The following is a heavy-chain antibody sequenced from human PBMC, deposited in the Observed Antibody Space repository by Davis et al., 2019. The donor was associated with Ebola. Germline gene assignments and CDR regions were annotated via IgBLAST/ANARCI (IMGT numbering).Heavy chain of an antibody. CDR1: GGSISSGGYY. V-gene: IGHV4-31*03. CDR2: IYYSGST. Sequence: PSETLSLTCTVSGGSISSGGYYWSWIRQHPGKGLEWIGYIYYSGSTYYNPSLKSRVTISVDTSKNQFSLKLSSVTAADTAVYYCARAIVVVPAAETYFDYWGQGTLVTVSS. D-gene: IGHD2-2*01. J-gene: IGHJ4*02. CDR3: ARAIVVVPAAETYFDY.